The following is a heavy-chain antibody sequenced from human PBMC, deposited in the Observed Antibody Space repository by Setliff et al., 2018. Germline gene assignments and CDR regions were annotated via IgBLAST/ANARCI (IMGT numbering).Heavy chain of an antibody. CDR1: GYTFTSYG. J-gene: IGHJ4*02. CDR3: ARDTPPRYTGYSDGWAPFDF. CDR2: ISAYNGHT. V-gene: IGHV1-18*01. D-gene: IGHD6-19*01. Sequence: ASVKVSCKASGYTFTSYGISWVRQAPGQGLEWMGYISAYNGHTNYAEKVQGRIAMTTDTSTNTAYMELRNLRSDDTVVYYCARDTPPRYTGYSDGWAPFDFWGQGTLVTVSS.